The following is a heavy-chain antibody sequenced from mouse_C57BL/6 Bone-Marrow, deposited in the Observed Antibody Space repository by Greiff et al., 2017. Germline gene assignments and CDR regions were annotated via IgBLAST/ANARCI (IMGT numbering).Heavy chain of an antibody. V-gene: IGHV1-54*01. CDR1: GYAFTNYL. CDR3: ARRYYGSIPYAMDY. D-gene: IGHD1-1*01. CDR2: INPGSGGP. Sequence: QVQLQQSGAELVRPGTSVKVSCKASGYAFTNYLIEWVKQRPGQGLEWIGVINPGSGGPIYNEKFKGKATLTADKSSSTAYMQLSSLTSEDSAVYFCARRYYGSIPYAMDYWGQGTSVTVSS. J-gene: IGHJ4*01.